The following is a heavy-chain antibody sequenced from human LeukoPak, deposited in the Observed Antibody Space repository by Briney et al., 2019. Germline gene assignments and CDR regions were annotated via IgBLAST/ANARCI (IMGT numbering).Heavy chain of an antibody. CDR3: AKAAVDTAMANYYYYYYMDV. CDR2: ISWDGGST. V-gene: IGHV3-43*01. J-gene: IGHJ6*03. CDR1: GFTFDDYT. D-gene: IGHD5-18*01. Sequence: QAGGSLRFSCAASGFTFDDYTMHWVRQAPGKGLEWVSLISWDGGSTYYADSVKGRFTISRDNSKNSLYLQMNSLRTEDTALYYCAKAAVDTAMANYYYYYYMDVWGKGTTVTVSS.